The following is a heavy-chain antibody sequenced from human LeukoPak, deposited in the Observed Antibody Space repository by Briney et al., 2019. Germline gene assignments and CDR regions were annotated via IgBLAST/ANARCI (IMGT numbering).Heavy chain of an antibody. CDR1: GYTLTELS. J-gene: IGHJ6*03. D-gene: IGHD2-2*02. CDR3: ATGNCSSTSCYNYYYYMDV. V-gene: IGHV1-24*01. CDR2: FDPEDGET. Sequence: ASVKVSCKVSGYTLTELSMHWVRQAPGKGLEWMGGFDPEDGETIYAQKFQGRVTMTEDTATDTAYMELSSLRSEDTAVYYCATGNCSSTSCYNYYYYMDVWGKGITVTVSS.